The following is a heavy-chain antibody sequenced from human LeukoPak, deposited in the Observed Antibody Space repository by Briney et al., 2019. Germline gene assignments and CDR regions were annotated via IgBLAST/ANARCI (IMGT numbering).Heavy chain of an antibody. CDR1: GFTLSSCG. V-gene: IGHV3-30*18. D-gene: IGHD3-10*01. J-gene: IGHJ4*02. Sequence: GGSLRLSCAASGFTLSSCGMHWVRQAPGKGLEWVAVITYDGITSYFDDSVKGRFTISRDTSKSMLYLQMNSLRPEDTAVYYCVKEQSSGNYRTADFWGQGTLVTVSS. CDR3: VKEQSSGNYRTADF. CDR2: ITYDGITS.